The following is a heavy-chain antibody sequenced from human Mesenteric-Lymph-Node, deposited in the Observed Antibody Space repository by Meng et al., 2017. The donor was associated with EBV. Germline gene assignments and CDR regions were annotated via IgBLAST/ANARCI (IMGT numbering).Heavy chain of an antibody. CDR1: GASIRSDNW. Sequence: QVQLRGSGPGLVNPSPTLSLTCTVAGASIRSDNWWSWVRQPPGKGLGWIGEIYHSGSTNYNPSLKSRVTISVDKSKSQLSLRLTSVTAADTAVYYCARGTYDSSGWFAYWGQGTLVTVSS. V-gene: IGHV4-4*02. CDR3: ARGTYDSSGWFAY. J-gene: IGHJ4*02. D-gene: IGHD6-19*01. CDR2: IYHSGST.